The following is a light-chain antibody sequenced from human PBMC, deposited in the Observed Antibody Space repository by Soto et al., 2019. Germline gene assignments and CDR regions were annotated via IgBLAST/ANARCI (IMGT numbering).Light chain of an antibody. CDR1: QSVSKNS. V-gene: IGKV3-20*01. Sequence: EIVLTQSPGTLSLSPGERATLSCRASQSVSKNSLAWYQQRSGQAPRLLIYDASQRPSGILDKFIGSGSGTDFTLTIPRLEPEDFAVYYCQQYGGSPYTFGQGTKLEI. CDR3: QQYGGSPYT. J-gene: IGKJ2*01. CDR2: DAS.